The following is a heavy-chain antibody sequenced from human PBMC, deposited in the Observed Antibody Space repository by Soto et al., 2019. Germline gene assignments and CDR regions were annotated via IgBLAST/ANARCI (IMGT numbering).Heavy chain of an antibody. CDR2: INHSGST. V-gene: IGHV4-34*01. Sequence: ASETLSVVCAVYGGSLSVYYWNWIRQPPGKGLEWIGEINHSGSTNYNPSLKSRVTISVDTSKNQFTLKLSSVTAADTAVYYCARGSRIYDSSGYYSRFDDWGQGTLVTLSS. J-gene: IGHJ4*02. CDR3: ARGSRIYDSSGYYSRFDD. D-gene: IGHD3-22*01. CDR1: GGSLSVYY.